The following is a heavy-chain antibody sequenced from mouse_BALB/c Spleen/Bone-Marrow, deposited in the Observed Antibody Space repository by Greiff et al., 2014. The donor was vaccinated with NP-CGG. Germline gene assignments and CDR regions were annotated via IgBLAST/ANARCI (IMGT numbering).Heavy chain of an antibody. V-gene: IGHV3-2*02. J-gene: IGHJ4*01. CDR3: ARGGRYGSYAMDY. D-gene: IGHD2-14*01. Sequence: EVQLQESGPGLVKPSQSLSLTCTVTGYSITSDYAWNWIRQFPGNKLEWMGYISYSGSTSYNPSLKSRISITRDTSKNQFFLQSNSVTTEDTATYYCARGGRYGSYAMDYWGQGTSVTVSS. CDR2: ISYSGST. CDR1: GYSITSDYA.